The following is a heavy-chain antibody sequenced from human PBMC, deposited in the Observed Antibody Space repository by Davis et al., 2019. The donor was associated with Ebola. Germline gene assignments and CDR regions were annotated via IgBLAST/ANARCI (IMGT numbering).Heavy chain of an antibody. CDR1: GYSFTSYW. V-gene: IGHV5-10-1*01. J-gene: IGHJ4*02. Sequence: GESLKISCKGSGYSFTSYWISWVRQMPGKGLEWMGRIDPSDSYTNYSPSFQGHVTISADKSISTAYLQWSSLKASDTAMYYCARCLYGVFPFDYWGQGTLVTVSS. CDR2: IDPSDSYT. D-gene: IGHD3-16*01. CDR3: ARCLYGVFPFDY.